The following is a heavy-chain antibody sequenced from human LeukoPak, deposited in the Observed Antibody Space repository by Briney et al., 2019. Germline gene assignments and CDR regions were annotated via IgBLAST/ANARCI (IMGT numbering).Heavy chain of an antibody. V-gene: IGHV4-4*09. D-gene: IGHD5-12*01. Sequence: PSETLSLTCTVSRGSISGSIRSYYWSWLRQPPGKGLEWIGYISSSGSVNDNPSLRSRVTISVDTSKNKFFLNLSSVSAADTAVYYCARIPLGYSGAYYFDYWGQGTLVTVSP. CDR2: ISSSGSV. CDR3: ARIPLGYSGAYYFDY. CDR1: RGSISGSIRSYY. J-gene: IGHJ4*02.